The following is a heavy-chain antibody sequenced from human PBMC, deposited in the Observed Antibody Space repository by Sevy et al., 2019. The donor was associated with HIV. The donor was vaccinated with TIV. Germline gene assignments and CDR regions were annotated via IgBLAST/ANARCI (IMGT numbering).Heavy chain of an antibody. CDR3: AREPRTVAGSPRDYYYYGMDV. V-gene: IGHV3-74*01. J-gene: IGHJ6*02. Sequence: GGSLRLSCAASGFTFSSYWMHWVRQAPGKGLVWVSRINSDGSSTSYADSVKGRFTISRDNAKNTLYLQMNSLRAEDTAVYYCAREPRTVAGSPRDYYYYGMDVWGQGTTVTVSS. CDR1: GFTFSSYW. CDR2: INSDGSST. D-gene: IGHD6-19*01.